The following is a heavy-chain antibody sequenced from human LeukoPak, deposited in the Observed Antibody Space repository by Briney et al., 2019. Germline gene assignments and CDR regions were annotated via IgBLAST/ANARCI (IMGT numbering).Heavy chain of an antibody. D-gene: IGHD6-13*01. CDR1: GGSISSSSYY. J-gene: IGHJ5*02. CDR2: IYYSGST. CDR3: ARVNIVAGWFDP. Sequence: PSETLSLTCTVSGGSISSSSYYWGWIRQPPGKGLEWIGSIYYSGSTYYNPSLKSRVTISVDTSKNQFSLKLSSVTAADTAVYYCARVNIVAGWFDPWGQGTLVTVSS. V-gene: IGHV4-39*01.